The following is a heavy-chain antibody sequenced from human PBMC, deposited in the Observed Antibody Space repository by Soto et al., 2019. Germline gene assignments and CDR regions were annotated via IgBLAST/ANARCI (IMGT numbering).Heavy chain of an antibody. CDR3: ARAPCSGGLRCYFDY. CDR2: IIPIFGTA. Sequence: ASVKVSCKASGGTFSSYAISWVRQAPGQGLEWMGGIIPIFGTANYAQKFQGRVTITADESTSTAYMELSSLRSEDTAVYYCARAPCSGGLRCYFDYWGQGTLVTVSS. D-gene: IGHD2-15*01. J-gene: IGHJ4*02. V-gene: IGHV1-69*13. CDR1: GGTFSSYA.